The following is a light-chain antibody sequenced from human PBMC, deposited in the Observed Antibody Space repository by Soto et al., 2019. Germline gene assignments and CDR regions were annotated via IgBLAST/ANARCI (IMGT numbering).Light chain of an antibody. CDR1: QSVSGSY. Sequence: EIVLTQSPGTLSLSPGERATLSCRASQSVSGSYLAWYQQKPGQAPRLLIYGASSRATGIPDRFSGSGPGTGFALSISRLEPEDFAVYYCQQYGSSLYTFGQGTKLEIK. CDR3: QQYGSSLYT. CDR2: GAS. V-gene: IGKV3-20*01. J-gene: IGKJ2*01.